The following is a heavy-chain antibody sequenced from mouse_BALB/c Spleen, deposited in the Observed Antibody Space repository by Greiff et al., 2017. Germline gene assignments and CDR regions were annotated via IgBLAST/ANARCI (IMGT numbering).Heavy chain of an antibody. J-gene: IGHJ2*01. D-gene: IGHD2-1*01. CDR1: GYSFTSYW. CDR2: IYPGNSDT. V-gene: IGHV1-5*01. Sequence: VQLQQSGTVLARPGASVKMSCKASGYSFTSYWMHWVKQRPGQGLEWIGAIYPGNSDTSYNQKFKGKAKLTAVTSASTAYMELSSLTNEDSAVYYCTRESGHYGNYPFDYWGQGTTLTVSS. CDR3: TRESGHYGNYPFDY.